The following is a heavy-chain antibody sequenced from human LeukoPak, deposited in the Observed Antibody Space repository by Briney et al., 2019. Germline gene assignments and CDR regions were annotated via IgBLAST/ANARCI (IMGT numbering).Heavy chain of an antibody. CDR2: IRYDGSHK. CDR3: AKDRSMMTFGGIIISD. CDR1: GFTFSSYG. J-gene: IGHJ4*02. Sequence: GGSLRLSCAASGFTFSSYGMHWVRQAPGKGLEGVAFIRYDGSHKDYVDSVKGRFTVSRDNFKNTLDLQMQSLRVEDTAVYYCAKDRSMMTFGGIIISDWGQGTLASVSS. V-gene: IGHV3-30*02. D-gene: IGHD3-16*01.